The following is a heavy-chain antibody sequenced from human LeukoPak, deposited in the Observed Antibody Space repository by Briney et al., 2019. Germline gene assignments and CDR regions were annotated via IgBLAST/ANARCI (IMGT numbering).Heavy chain of an antibody. J-gene: IGHJ4*02. CDR2: IKQDGSEK. V-gene: IGHV3-7*03. CDR3: ARRSGIAVAGAFDY. Sequence: GGSLRLSCAASGFTFSSYWMSWVRQAPGKGLECVANIKQDGSEKYYVDSVKGRFTISRDNAKNSLYLQMNSLRAEDTAVYYCARRSGIAVAGAFDYWGQGTLVTVSS. D-gene: IGHD6-19*01. CDR1: GFTFSSYW.